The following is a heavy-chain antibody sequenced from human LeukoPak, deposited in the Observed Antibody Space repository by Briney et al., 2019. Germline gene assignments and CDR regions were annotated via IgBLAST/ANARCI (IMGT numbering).Heavy chain of an antibody. D-gene: IGHD3-16*01. CDR1: GYTFTSYG. CDR3: AGGDFRPPDYYSDY. Sequence: SVKVSCKASGYTFTSYGISWVRQAPGQGLEWMGRIIPILGIANYAQKFQGRVTITADKSTSTAYMELSSLRSEDTAVYYCAGGDFRPPDYYSDYWGQGTLVTVSS. V-gene: IGHV1-69*04. CDR2: IIPILGIA. J-gene: IGHJ4*02.